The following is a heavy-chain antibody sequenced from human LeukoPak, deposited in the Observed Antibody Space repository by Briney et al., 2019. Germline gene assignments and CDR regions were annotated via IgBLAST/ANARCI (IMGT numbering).Heavy chain of an antibody. Sequence: GGSLRVSCAGSGFTLNDYTMIWVRQAPGKGLEGVSCISKSGSHIYYADSVRGGFSISKDNSNTSVSLLMTSLTAEDTAVYYCARGGDNWNYWYVLVFWGQGTLVTVSS. V-gene: IGHV3-21*01. CDR1: GFTLNDYT. D-gene: IGHD1-7*01. J-gene: IGHJ4*02. CDR2: ISKSGSHI. CDR3: ARGGDNWNYWYVLVF.